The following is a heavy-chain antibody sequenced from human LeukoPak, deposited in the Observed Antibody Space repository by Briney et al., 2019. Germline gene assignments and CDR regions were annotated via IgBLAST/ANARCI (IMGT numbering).Heavy chain of an antibody. V-gene: IGHV3-30*02. CDR1: GLIFGSYG. Sequence: GGSRRLSCAASGLIFGSYGMHWVRQAPGKGLEWVAFIRFDGTNKYYAESVKGRFTISRDNSKNTLYLQMNSLRPEDTAVYYCAKDWAVLGTMAPNWGQGTVVTVSS. CDR3: AKDWAVLGTMAPN. J-gene: IGHJ4*02. CDR2: IRFDGTNK. D-gene: IGHD5-12*01.